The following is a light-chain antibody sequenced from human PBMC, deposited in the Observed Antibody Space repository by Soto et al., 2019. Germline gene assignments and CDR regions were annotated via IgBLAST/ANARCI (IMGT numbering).Light chain of an antibody. CDR1: QSISRY. J-gene: IGKJ1*01. CDR2: AAS. Sequence: DIQMTQSPSSPSASVGDRVTITCRASQSISRYLNWYQQKPGKAPKLLIYAASSLQGGVSSRFSGTESGTDFTLTISSLQPEDSATYYCQHTYSISWTFGQGTKVDIK. CDR3: QHTYSISWT. V-gene: IGKV1-39*01.